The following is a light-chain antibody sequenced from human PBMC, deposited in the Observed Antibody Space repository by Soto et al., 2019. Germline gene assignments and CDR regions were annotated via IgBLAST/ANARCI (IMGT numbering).Light chain of an antibody. CDR2: SSN. J-gene: IGLJ3*02. Sequence: QSVLTQSPSASGTPGQRVTISCSGSNSNIGSNTVNWYQQLPGTAPKLLIYSSNQRPSGVPDRFSGSKSGTSASLAISGLQSEDEADYYCAAWDDSLNVWVFGGGTQLTVL. CDR1: NSNIGSNT. CDR3: AAWDDSLNVWV. V-gene: IGLV1-44*01.